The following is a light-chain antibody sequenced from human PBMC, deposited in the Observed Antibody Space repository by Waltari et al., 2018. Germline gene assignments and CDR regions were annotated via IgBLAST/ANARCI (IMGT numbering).Light chain of an antibody. CDR2: DVT. V-gene: IGLV2-14*03. CDR1: SSAVGGYHY. Sequence: QSALTQPASGSGSPGQSITIYGTGTSSAVGGYHYVSWYQQHPGKAPKLMIYDVTNRASGVSSRFTGSKSGNTASLTISGLQTDDEADYYCSSYRKSSTAGGVFGTGTKVTVL. J-gene: IGLJ1*01. CDR3: SSYRKSSTAGGV.